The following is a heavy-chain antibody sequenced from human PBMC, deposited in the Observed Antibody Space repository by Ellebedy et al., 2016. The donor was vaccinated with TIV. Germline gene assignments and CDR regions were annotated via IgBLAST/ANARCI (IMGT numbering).Heavy chain of an antibody. CDR3: AGYRGEAVAGNWFDP. J-gene: IGHJ5*02. CDR2: ISGSGVTT. V-gene: IGHV3-23*01. D-gene: IGHD6-19*01. Sequence: GESLKISCADSGFTFRDYAMSWVRQAPGKGLEWVSHISGSGVTTYYADSVRGRFSISRDNSKNTLFLQMNSLRADDTAVYYCAGYRGEAVAGNWFDPWGQGTLVTVSS. CDR1: GFTFRDYA.